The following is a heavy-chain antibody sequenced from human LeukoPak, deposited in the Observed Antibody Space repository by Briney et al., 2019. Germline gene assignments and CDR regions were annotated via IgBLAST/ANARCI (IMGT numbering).Heavy chain of an antibody. J-gene: IGHJ4*02. CDR2: IIVMLGTA. V-gene: IGHV1-69*04. CDR1: GGTFSSHG. D-gene: IGHD2-2*02. CDR3: AREGGYCSSTSCYKHFDY. Sequence: SVKVSCKASGGTFSSHGISWVRQAPGQGLEWMGRIIVMLGTANYAQKFQGRVTITADKSTSTAYMELSSLRSEDTAVYYCAREGGYCSSTSCYKHFDYWGQGTLDTVSS.